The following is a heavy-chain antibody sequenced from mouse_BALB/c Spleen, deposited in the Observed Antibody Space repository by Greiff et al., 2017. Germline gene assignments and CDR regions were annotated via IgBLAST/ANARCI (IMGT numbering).Heavy chain of an antibody. CDR2: ISSGSSTI. J-gene: IGHJ2*01. Sequence: EVMLVESGGGLVQPGGSRNLSCAASGFTFSSFGMHWVRQAPEKGLEWVAYISSGSSTIYYADTVKGRFTISRDNPKNTLFLQMTSLRSEDTAMYYCARGGSYFDYWGQGTTLTVSS. CDR3: ARGGSYFDY. CDR1: GFTFSSFG. V-gene: IGHV5-17*02. D-gene: IGHD1-1*01.